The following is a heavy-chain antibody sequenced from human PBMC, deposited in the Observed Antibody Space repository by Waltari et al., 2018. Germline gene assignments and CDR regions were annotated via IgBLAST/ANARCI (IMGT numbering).Heavy chain of an antibody. CDR1: GFTFSDYA. V-gene: IGHV3-23*03. Sequence: EVQLLESGGGLVQPGGSLRLSCAASGFTFSDYAMSWVRQAPGKGLEWVSVSYSGGSTYYADSVKGRFTISRDNSKNTLYLQMNSLRAEDTAVYYCAKERAHYYYYMDVWGKGTTVTVSS. J-gene: IGHJ6*03. CDR2: SYSGGST. CDR3: AKERAHYYYYMDV.